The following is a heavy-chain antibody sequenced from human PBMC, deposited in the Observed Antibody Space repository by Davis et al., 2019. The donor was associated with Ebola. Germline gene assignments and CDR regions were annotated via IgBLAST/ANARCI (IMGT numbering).Heavy chain of an antibody. J-gene: IGHJ6*02. CDR2: INHSGST. Sequence: MPGGSLRLSCAVYGGSFSGYYWSWIRQPPGKGLEWFGEINHSGSTNYNPSLKSRVTISVDTSKNQFSLKLSSVTAADTAVYYCARGQGDTIAARLYYYYGMDVWGQGTTVTVSS. D-gene: IGHD6-6*01. V-gene: IGHV4-34*01. CDR1: GGSFSGYY. CDR3: ARGQGDTIAARLYYYYGMDV.